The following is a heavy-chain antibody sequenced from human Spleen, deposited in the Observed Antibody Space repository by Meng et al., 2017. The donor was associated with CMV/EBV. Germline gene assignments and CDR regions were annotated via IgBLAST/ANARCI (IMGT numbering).Heavy chain of an antibody. CDR3: ARHHYYDSSGYIDH. CDR1: GSTFRTFD. V-gene: IGHV3-30-3*01. Sequence: GGSLRLSCAASGSTFRTFDMHWVRQAPGKGLEWVALISYDGSNKHYGDSVKGRFTISRDNSRNMLYVQMNSVRPEDTAVYYCARHHYYDSSGYIDHWGQGTLVTVSS. D-gene: IGHD3-22*01. J-gene: IGHJ5*02. CDR2: ISYDGSNK.